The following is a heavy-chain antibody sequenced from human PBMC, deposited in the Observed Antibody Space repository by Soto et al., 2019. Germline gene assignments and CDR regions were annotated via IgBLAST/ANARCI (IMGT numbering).Heavy chain of an antibody. CDR1: GGSISSGGYY. Sequence: PSETLSLTCTVSGGSISSGGYYWSWIRQHPGKGLEWIGCVYYNGRTYYNPSLKSRITISVDTSKKHFSLKLSSVTAADTAVYYCASTKDYSSSLDYWGQGILVTGSS. CDR2: VYYNGRT. V-gene: IGHV4-31*03. J-gene: IGHJ4*02. CDR3: ASTKDYSSSLDY. D-gene: IGHD6-6*01.